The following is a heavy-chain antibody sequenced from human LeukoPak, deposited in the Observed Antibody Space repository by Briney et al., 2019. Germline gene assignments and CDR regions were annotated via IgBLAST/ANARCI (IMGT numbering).Heavy chain of an antibody. V-gene: IGHV4-30-4*01. D-gene: IGHD2-2*01. Sequence: SETLSLTCTVSGGSISSGDYYWSWIRQPPGKGLEWIGYIYYSGSTYYNPSLKSRVTISVDTSKNQFSLKLSSVTAADTAVYYCARVRYCSSTSCLNWFDPWGQGTLVTVSS. CDR3: ARVRYCSSTSCLNWFDP. CDR1: GGSISSGDYY. J-gene: IGHJ5*02. CDR2: IYYSGST.